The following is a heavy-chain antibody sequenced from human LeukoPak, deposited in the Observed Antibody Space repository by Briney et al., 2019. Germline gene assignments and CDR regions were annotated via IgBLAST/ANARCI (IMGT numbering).Heavy chain of an antibody. J-gene: IGHJ6*03. D-gene: IGHD3/OR15-3a*01. CDR3: ARALSWTTESYYYMDV. CDR2: MNPSSGNT. Sequence: AAVKVSCKTSGHTYTRYDINWVRQATGQGLEGMGWMNPSSGNTGYAQKFQGRIIMTKNTSITTAYMDLSSLKSEDTAVYYCARALSWTTESYYYMDVWGKGTTVTVSS. CDR1: GHTYTRYD. V-gene: IGHV1-8*01.